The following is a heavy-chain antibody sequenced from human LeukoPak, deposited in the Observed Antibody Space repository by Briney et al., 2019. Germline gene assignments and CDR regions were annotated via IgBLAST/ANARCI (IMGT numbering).Heavy chain of an antibody. J-gene: IGHJ4*02. V-gene: IGHV1-2*02. D-gene: IGHD3-22*01. CDR2: INPNSGGT. CDR3: ARGALRGFTMIVVVPLDY. Sequence: ASVKVSCKASGYTFTGYYMHWVRQAPGQGLEWMGWINPNSGGTNYAQKFQGRVTMTRDTSISTAYMELSRLRSDDTAVYYCARGALRGFTMIVVVPLDYWGQGTLVTVSS. CDR1: GYTFTGYY.